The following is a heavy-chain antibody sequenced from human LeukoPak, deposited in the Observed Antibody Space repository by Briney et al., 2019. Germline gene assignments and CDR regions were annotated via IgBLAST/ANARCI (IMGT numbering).Heavy chain of an antibody. CDR1: GFTFTSYA. D-gene: IGHD2-8*02. CDR2: VSGSAGRT. J-gene: IGHJ6*03. Sequence: GGSLRLSCAASGFTFTSYAMTWVRQAPGKGLEWVSTVSGSAGRTDYADSVKGRFTISRDNLKNTLYLQMNGLRAEDTAVYYCAKNRGHCVDGVCHNYYYMDVWGKGTTVTVPS. CDR3: AKNRGHCVDGVCHNYYYMDV. V-gene: IGHV3-23*01.